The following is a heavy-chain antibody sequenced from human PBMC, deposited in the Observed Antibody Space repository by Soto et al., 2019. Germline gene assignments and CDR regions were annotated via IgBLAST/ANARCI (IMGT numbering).Heavy chain of an antibody. CDR3: ASDWDIVILSVPIPTYNYGIDV. CDR2: ISRRSDTL. Sequence: GGSLRLSCEGSGFTFSAYAMNWVRQAPGKALECVSYISRRSDTLYYADSVKGRFTISRDNAKNTVYLQVNNLRDEDTAAYYCASDWDIVILSVPIPTYNYGIDVWGTEPTATVCS. D-gene: IGHD2-15*01. V-gene: IGHV3-48*02. J-gene: IGHJ6*04. CDR1: GFTFSAYA.